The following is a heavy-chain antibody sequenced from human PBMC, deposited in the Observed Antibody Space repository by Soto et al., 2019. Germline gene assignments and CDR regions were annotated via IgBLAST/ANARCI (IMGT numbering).Heavy chain of an antibody. D-gene: IGHD3-22*01. Sequence: SEALSLTSNVAGGSISSYYCIWIRQPARKGLEWIGCIYTSGSTNYNPSLKSRVTMSVDTSKNQFSLKLSSVTAADTAVYYCARDYYYDSEVDYYYGMDVWGQGTPVTVSS. V-gene: IGHV4-4*07. CDR2: IYTSGST. CDR1: GGSISSYY. CDR3: ARDYYYDSEVDYYYGMDV. J-gene: IGHJ6*02.